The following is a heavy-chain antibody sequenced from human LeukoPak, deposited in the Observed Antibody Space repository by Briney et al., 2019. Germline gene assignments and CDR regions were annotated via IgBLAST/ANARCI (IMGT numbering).Heavy chain of an antibody. D-gene: IGHD3-10*01. Sequence: GGSLRLSCAASGFTFSSYAMSWVRQAPGKGLEWVSAISGSGGSTYYADSVKGRFTISRDNSKNTLYLQMNSLRAEDTAVYYCARVVRSNYYGSGEFDPWGQGTLVTVSS. V-gene: IGHV3-23*01. CDR2: ISGSGGST. CDR1: GFTFSSYA. CDR3: ARVVRSNYYGSGEFDP. J-gene: IGHJ5*02.